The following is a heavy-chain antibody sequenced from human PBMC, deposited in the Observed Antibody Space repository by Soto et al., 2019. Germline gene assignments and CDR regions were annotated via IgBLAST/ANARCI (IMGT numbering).Heavy chain of an antibody. V-gene: IGHV3-33*01. J-gene: IGHJ6*02. CDR3: ARDDLLWSGYPQVFPYYYGMDV. CDR2: IWYDGSNK. CDR1: GFTFSSYG. Sequence: GGSLRLSCAASGFTFSSYGMHWVRQAPGKGLEWVAVIWYDGSNKYYADSVKGRFTISRDNSKNTLYLQMNSLRAEDTAVYYCARDDLLWSGYPQVFPYYYGMDVWGQGTTVTVSS. D-gene: IGHD3-3*01.